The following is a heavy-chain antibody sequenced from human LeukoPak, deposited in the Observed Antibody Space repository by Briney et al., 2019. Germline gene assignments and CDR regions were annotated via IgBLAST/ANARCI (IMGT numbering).Heavy chain of an antibody. Sequence: SETLSLTCTVSGGSISSSSYYWGWIRQPPGKGLEWIGSIYYSGSTYYNPSLMSRVTISVDTSKNQFSLKLSSVTAADTAVYYCARDLLNEGNHLDYWGQGTLVTVSS. CDR1: GGSISSSSYY. D-gene: IGHD4-23*01. CDR3: ARDLLNEGNHLDY. CDR2: IYYSGST. V-gene: IGHV4-39*07. J-gene: IGHJ4*02.